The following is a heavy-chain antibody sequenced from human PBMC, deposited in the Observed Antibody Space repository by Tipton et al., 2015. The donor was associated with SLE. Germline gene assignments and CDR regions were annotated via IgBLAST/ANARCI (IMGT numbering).Heavy chain of an antibody. D-gene: IGHD2-15*01. V-gene: IGHV1-8*03. Sequence: QSGPEVKKPGASVKVSCKASGYTFTSYDINWVRQATGQGLEWMGWMNPNSGNTGYAQKFQGRVTITRNTSISTAYMELSSLRSEDTAVYYCVSGGYCSGGSCYNNWFDPWGQGTLVTVSS. J-gene: IGHJ5*02. CDR2: MNPNSGNT. CDR3: VSGGYCSGGSCYNNWFDP. CDR1: GYTFTSYD.